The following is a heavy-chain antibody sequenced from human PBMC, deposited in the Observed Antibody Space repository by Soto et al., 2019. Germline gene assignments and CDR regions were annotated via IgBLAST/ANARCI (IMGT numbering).Heavy chain of an antibody. CDR2: INSDGSRT. J-gene: IGHJ4*02. D-gene: IGHD6-19*01. Sequence: EVQLVESGGGLVQPGGSLRLSCTASGFNFSRFWTHWVRQVPGRGLVWVSHINSDGSRTSYADSVKGRFTISRDNAKNTLYLQMNSLRADDTGVYYCVRDFRGAVAGSEFDHWGQGTLVTVSS. CDR1: GFNFSRFW. CDR3: VRDFRGAVAGSEFDH. V-gene: IGHV3-74*01.